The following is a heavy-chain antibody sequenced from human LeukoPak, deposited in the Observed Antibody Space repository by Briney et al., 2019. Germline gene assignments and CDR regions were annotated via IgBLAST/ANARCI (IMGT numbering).Heavy chain of an antibody. D-gene: IGHD4-23*01. CDR1: GFTFSSYA. CDR2: ISGSGGST. CDR3: AKDPTVVTPGPSHDY. J-gene: IGHJ4*02. V-gene: IGHV3-23*01. Sequence: GGSLRLSRAASGFTFSSYAMSWVRQAPGKGLGWVSAISGSGGSTYYADSVKGRFTISRDNSKNTLYLQMNSLRAEDTAVYYCAKDPTVVTPGPSHDYWGQGTLVTVSS.